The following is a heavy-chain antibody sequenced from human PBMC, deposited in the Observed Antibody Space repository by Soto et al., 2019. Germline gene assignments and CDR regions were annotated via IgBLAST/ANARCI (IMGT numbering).Heavy chain of an antibody. V-gene: IGHV4-4*07. CDR1: GDSISYYT. Sequence: PSETLSLTCIVSGDSISYYTWTWIRQPAGKTLEWIGRSYSTGTLTYNPTLKSRVTMSVDTSKNQLSLTLNSVTAADTAVYFCASENESYRSLDYWGQGTVVTVSS. D-gene: IGHD3-16*02. J-gene: IGHJ4*02. CDR2: SYSTGTL. CDR3: ASENESYRSLDY.